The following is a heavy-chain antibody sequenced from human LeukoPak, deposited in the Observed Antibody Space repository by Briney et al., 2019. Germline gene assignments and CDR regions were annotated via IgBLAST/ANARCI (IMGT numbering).Heavy chain of an antibody. CDR2: VYNSGTT. CDR3: AREGGPYRPLDY. CDR1: GGSVSSGSYY. V-gene: IGHV4-61*01. Sequence: SETLSLTCTVSGGSVSSGSYYWSWIRQPPGTRLEWIGYVYNSGTTNYNPSFRSRLTMSVDTSKNQFSLKLSSVTAADTAVYYCAREGGPYRPLDYSGQGTLVTVSS. J-gene: IGHJ4*02.